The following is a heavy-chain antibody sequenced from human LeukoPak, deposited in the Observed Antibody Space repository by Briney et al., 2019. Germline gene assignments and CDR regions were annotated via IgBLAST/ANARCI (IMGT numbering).Heavy chain of an antibody. J-gene: IGHJ6*02. CDR2: IISIFGTA. Sequence: SVKVSCKASGGTFSSYAISWVRQAPGQGLEWMGGIISIFGTANYAQKFQGRVTITADESTSTAYMELSSLRSEDTAVYYCAREDIVVVPAAKDYYYYGMDVWGQGTTVTVSS. CDR1: GGTFSSYA. D-gene: IGHD2-2*01. CDR3: AREDIVVVPAAKDYYYYGMDV. V-gene: IGHV1-69*13.